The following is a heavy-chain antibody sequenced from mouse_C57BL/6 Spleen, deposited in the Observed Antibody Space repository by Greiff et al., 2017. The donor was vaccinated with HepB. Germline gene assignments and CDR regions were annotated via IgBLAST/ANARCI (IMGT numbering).Heavy chain of an antibody. CDR2: ISYSGST. V-gene: IGHV3-8*01. CDR1: GYSITSDY. J-gene: IGHJ4*01. CDR3: AISNGGYAMDY. Sequence: EVMLVESGPGLAKPSQTLSLTCSVTGYSITSDYWNWIRKFPGNKLEYMGYISYSGSTYYNPSLKSRLSITRDKSKNQYYLQLNSVTTEDTATYYCAISNGGYAMDYWGQGTTVTVST.